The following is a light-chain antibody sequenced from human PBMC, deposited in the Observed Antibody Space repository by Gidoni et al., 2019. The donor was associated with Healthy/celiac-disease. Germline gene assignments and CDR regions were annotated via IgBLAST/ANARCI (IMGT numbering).Light chain of an antibody. Sequence: DIQMTQSPSTLSASVGDRVTITCRASQSISSWLAWYQQKPGKAPTLLIYKASSLESGVPSRFSGSGSGTEFTLTISSLQPDDFATYYCQQYNSYSLPTFGQGTKLEIK. J-gene: IGKJ2*01. CDR2: KAS. CDR1: QSISSW. CDR3: QQYNSYSLPT. V-gene: IGKV1-5*03.